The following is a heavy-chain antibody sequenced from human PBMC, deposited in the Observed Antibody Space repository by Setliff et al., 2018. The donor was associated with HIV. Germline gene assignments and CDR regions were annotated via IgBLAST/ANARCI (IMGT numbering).Heavy chain of an antibody. CDR1: GVSINTGSFY. CDR2: IYTSGST. CDR3: ARVAFYGPGSHDYFDH. J-gene: IGHJ4*01. Sequence: KPSETLSLTCTVSGVSINTGSFYWNWIRQPAGKGLEWIGRIYTSGSTSYTPSLKSRVSISVDTSKNQFSLKLNSVTATDTAMYYCARVAFYGPGSHDYFDHWGHGILVTVSS. D-gene: IGHD3-10*01. V-gene: IGHV4-61*02.